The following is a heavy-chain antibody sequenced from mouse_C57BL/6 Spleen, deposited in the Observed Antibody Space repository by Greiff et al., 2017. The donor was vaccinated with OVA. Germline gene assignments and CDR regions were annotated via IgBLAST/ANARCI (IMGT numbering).Heavy chain of an antibody. Sequence: EVKLVESGPGLVKPSQSLSLTCSVTGYSITSGYYWNWIRQFPGNKLEWMGYISYDGSNNYNPSLKNRISITRDTSKNQFFLKLNSVTTEYTATYYCARDPGYHVYFDVWGTGTTVTVAS. V-gene: IGHV3-6*01. CDR3: ARDPGYHVYFDV. D-gene: IGHD2-14*01. CDR1: GYSITSGYY. J-gene: IGHJ1*03. CDR2: ISYDGSN.